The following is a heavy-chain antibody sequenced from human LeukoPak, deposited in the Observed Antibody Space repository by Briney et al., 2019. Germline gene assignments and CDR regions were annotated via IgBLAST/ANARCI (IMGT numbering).Heavy chain of an antibody. Sequence: GGSLRLSCAASGFTFSSYSMNWVRQAPGKGLEWVSSISSSSSYIYYADSVKGRFTISRDNAKNSLYLQMNSLRAEDTAVYYCARDYYDILTGYAEMGNAFDIWGQGTMVTVSS. CDR3: ARDYYDILTGYAEMGNAFDI. CDR2: ISSSSSYI. D-gene: IGHD3-9*01. V-gene: IGHV3-21*04. J-gene: IGHJ3*02. CDR1: GFTFSSYS.